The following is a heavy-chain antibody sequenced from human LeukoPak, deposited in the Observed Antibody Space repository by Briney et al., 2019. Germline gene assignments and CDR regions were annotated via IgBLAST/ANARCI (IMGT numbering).Heavy chain of an antibody. Sequence: SETLSLTCTVSGGSISSYYWSWIRQPPGKGLEWIGYIYYSGSTNYNPSLKSRVTISVDTSKNQFSLKLSSVTAADTAVYYCARPRPDCGGDCYDYWGQGTLVTVSS. D-gene: IGHD2-21*01. CDR1: GGSISSYY. J-gene: IGHJ4*02. CDR3: ARPRPDCGGDCYDY. V-gene: IGHV4-59*01. CDR2: IYYSGST.